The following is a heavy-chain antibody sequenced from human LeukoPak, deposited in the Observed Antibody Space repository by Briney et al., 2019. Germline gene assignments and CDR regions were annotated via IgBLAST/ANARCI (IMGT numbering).Heavy chain of an antibody. V-gene: IGHV1-2*02. CDR3: ARVVDYYDSSGPLGY. CDR1: GYTFTGYY. D-gene: IGHD3-22*01. Sequence: ASVKVSCKASGYTFTGYYMHWVRQAPGQGLEWMGWINPNSGGTKYAQKFQGRVTMTRDTSINTAYMELSRLRSDDTAVYYCARVVDYYDSSGPLGYWGQGTLVTVSS. CDR2: INPNSGGT. J-gene: IGHJ4*02.